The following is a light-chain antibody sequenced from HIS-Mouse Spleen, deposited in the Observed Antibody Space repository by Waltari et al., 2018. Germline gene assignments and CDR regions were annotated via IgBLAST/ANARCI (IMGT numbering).Light chain of an antibody. Sequence: DIVMTQSPDSLAVSLGERATINCKSSQSVLYSSNNKNYLAWYQQKPGQPPKLLIYWASTRESGVPDRFSGSGSGTDFTLPISSLQAEDVAVYYCQKYYSTPFTFGPGTKVDIK. CDR1: QSVLYSSNNKNY. CDR3: QKYYSTPFT. V-gene: IGKV4-1*01. CDR2: WAS. J-gene: IGKJ3*01.